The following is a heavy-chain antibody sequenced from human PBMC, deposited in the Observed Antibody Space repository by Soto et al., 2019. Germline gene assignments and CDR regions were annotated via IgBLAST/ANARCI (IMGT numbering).Heavy chain of an antibody. CDR2: IWYDGGNK. CDR1: GFTFSDYG. D-gene: IGHD7-27*01. J-gene: IGHJ5*02. V-gene: IGHV3-33*01. Sequence: GGSLRLSCAASGFTFSDYGMHWVRQAPGKGLEWVAFIWYDGGNKYYAESVKGRFTISRDNSKNTLYLQMNSLRAEDTAVYYCARDGDVGHNWFDPWGQGTLVTVYS. CDR3: ARDGDVGHNWFDP.